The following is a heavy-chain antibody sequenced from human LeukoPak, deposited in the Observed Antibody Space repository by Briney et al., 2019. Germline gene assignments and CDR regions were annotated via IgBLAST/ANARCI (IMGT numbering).Heavy chain of an antibody. V-gene: IGHV1-2*02. CDR1: GYTFTSYY. Sequence: ASVKVSCKASGYTFTSYYMNWVRQAPGQGLEWMGWINPNSGGTNYAQKFQGRVTMTRDTSISTAYMELSRLRSDDTAVYYCARGITMIVVTSGYWGQGTLVTVSS. D-gene: IGHD3-22*01. J-gene: IGHJ4*02. CDR2: INPNSGGT. CDR3: ARGITMIVVTSGY.